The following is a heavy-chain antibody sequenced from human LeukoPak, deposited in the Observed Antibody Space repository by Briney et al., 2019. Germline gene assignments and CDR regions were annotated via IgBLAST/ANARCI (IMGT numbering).Heavy chain of an antibody. Sequence: SVKVSCKASGGTFSSYAISWVRQAPGQGLEWMGGIIPIFGTANYAQKLQGRFTMSTDTSTSTAYMELRSLSSDDTAVYYWARDLDGSGSYYTDYWGQGTLVTVSS. D-gene: IGHD3-10*01. CDR1: GGTFSSYA. J-gene: IGHJ4*02. CDR2: IIPIFGTA. CDR3: ARDLDGSGSYYTDY. V-gene: IGHV1-69*05.